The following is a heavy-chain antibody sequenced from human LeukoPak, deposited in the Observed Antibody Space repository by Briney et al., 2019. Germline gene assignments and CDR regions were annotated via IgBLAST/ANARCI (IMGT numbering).Heavy chain of an antibody. Sequence: ASVKVSCKASGYTFTSYALHWVRRAPGQRLEWMGWINAGNGNTKYSQKFQGRVTITRDTSASTAYMELSSLRSEDTAVYYCARLAYCSGGSCYSKGVNHWGQGTLVTVSS. CDR3: ARLAYCSGGSCYSKGVNH. V-gene: IGHV1-3*01. CDR1: GYTFTSYA. CDR2: INAGNGNT. D-gene: IGHD2-15*01. J-gene: IGHJ5*02.